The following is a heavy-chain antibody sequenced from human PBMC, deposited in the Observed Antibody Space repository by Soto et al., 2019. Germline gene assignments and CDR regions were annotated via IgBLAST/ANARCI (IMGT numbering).Heavy chain of an antibody. CDR2: IGSSSSYI. V-gene: IGHV3-11*05. CDR3: ARRRPIGYYKY. CDR1: GFPFSDYY. Sequence: QVQLVEFGGDLVKPGGSLRLSCAASGFPFSDYYMSWIRQAPGKGLEWVSSIGSSSSYINYADSVKGRFTISRDNAKNSLYLQMNSLRAEDTAVYYCARRRPIGYYKYWGQGTLVTVSA. J-gene: IGHJ4*02. D-gene: IGHD3-22*01.